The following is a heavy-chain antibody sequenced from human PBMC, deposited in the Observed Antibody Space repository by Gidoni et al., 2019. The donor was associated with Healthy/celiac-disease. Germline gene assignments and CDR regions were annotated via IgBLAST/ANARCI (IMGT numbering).Heavy chain of an antibody. D-gene: IGHD6-13*01. Sequence: QVQLVESGGGVVQPGRSLRLSCAASGFTFSSYGMHWVRQAPGKGLEWGAVIWYDGSNKYYADSVKGRFTISRDNSKNTLYLQMNSLRAEDTAVYYCARDLNSSSVFHLDYWGQGTLVTVSS. CDR3: ARDLNSSSVFHLDY. CDR1: GFTFSSYG. V-gene: IGHV3-33*01. J-gene: IGHJ4*02. CDR2: IWYDGSNK.